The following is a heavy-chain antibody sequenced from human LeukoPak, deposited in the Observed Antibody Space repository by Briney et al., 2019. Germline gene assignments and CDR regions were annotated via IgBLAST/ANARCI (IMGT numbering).Heavy chain of an antibody. V-gene: IGHV3-23*01. CDR2: ISGSGGST. D-gene: IGHD2-2*01. CDR1: GFTFSSYA. J-gene: IGHJ4*02. Sequence: PGGSLRLSCAASGFTFSSYAMSWVRQAPGKGLEWVSAISGSGGSTYYADSVKGRFTISRDNSKNTLYLQMNSLRAEDTAVNYCAKEPSKVLWVVPAAGSNWGQGTLVTVSS. CDR3: AKEPSKVLWVVPAAGSN.